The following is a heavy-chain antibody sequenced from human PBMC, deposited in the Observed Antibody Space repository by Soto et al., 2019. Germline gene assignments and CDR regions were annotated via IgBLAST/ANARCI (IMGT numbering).Heavy chain of an antibody. J-gene: IGHJ6*02. V-gene: IGHV1-69*13. CDR2: TIPILGTA. CDR3: ARGNALDI. Sequence: SSLKVSCRANGDTFISFSINWLRQAPGQGPEWMGGTIPILGTANYAKQFQGRVKIMADATTNTASVELTSMRSEDTAVYYCARGNALDIWGQGTTVTVSS. CDR1: GDTFISFS.